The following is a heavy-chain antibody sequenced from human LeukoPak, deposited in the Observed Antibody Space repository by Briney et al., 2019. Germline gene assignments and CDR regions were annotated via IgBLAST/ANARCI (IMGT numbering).Heavy chain of an antibody. CDR2: IYHSGST. V-gene: IGHV4-38-2*02. Sequence: SETLSLTCTVSGYSISSGYYWGWIRQPPGKGLEWIGSIYHSGSTYYNPSLKSRVTISVDTSKNQFSLKLSSVTAADTAVYHCAGLPWGYLYYFDYWGQGTLVTVSS. D-gene: IGHD2-15*01. CDR3: AGLPWGYLYYFDY. CDR1: GYSISSGYY. J-gene: IGHJ4*02.